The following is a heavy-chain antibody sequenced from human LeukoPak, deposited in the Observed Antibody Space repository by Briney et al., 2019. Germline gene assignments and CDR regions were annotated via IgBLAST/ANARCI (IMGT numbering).Heavy chain of an antibody. V-gene: IGHV1-8*01. D-gene: IGHD2-2*01. CDR2: MNPNSGNT. CDR1: GYTFTSYD. J-gene: IGHJ5*02. CDR3: ARGGYCSSTSCSFHNLFDP. Sequence: GAAVKGTCQACGYTFTSYDINWVGQATGQGLAWMGWMNPNSGNTGYAQKLHGRVTMTRSTSISTAYMELSSLRSEDTAVYYCARGGYCSSTSCSFHNLFDPWGQGTLVTVSS.